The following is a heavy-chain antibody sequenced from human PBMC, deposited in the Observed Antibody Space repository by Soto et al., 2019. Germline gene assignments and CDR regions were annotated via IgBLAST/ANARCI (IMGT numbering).Heavy chain of an antibody. CDR2: TYYRSKWYY. CDR1: GDSVSSNSVA. V-gene: IGHV6-1*01. J-gene: IGHJ6*02. Sequence: SQTLSLTCAISGDSVSSNSVAWNWIRQSPSRGLEWLGRTYYRSKWYYDYALSVKSRITINPDTSKNQFSLQLNSVTPEDTAVYYCARAQVPVAGIPYYYNGMAVWGQGTTVTVSS. D-gene: IGHD6-19*01. CDR3: ARAQVPVAGIPYYYNGMAV.